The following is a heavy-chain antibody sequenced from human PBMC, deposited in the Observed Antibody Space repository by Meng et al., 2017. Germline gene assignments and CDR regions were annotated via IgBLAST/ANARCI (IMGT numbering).Heavy chain of an antibody. V-gene: IGHV3-21*01. J-gene: IGHJ4*02. CDR2: ISSSSSYI. D-gene: IGHD5-18*01. CDR3: ATHTAMVIYYFDY. CDR1: GFTFSSYS. Sequence: EVQLVESGVGLVKPGGSLRLSCAASGFTFSSYSMNWVRQAPGKGLEWVSSISSSSSYIYYADSVKGRFTISRDNAKNSLYLQMNSLRAEDTAVYYCATHTAMVIYYFDYWGQGTLVTVSS.